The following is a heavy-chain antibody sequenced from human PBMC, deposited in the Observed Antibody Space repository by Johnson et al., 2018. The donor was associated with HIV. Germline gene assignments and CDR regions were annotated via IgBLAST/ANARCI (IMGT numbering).Heavy chain of an antibody. D-gene: IGHD3-9*01. CDR1: GFIFSDYY. CDR3: AREEGTDILTRGDAFDI. V-gene: IGHV3-11*04. Sequence: HVQLVESGGDLVKPGGSLRLSCAASGFIFSDYYMTWIRQAPGKGLESISYISSSGRTIYYADSVKGRFTMSRDNAKKSLSLQMNSLRAEDTAVYYCAREEGTDILTRGDAFDIWGQGTMVTVSS. J-gene: IGHJ3*02. CDR2: ISSSGRTI.